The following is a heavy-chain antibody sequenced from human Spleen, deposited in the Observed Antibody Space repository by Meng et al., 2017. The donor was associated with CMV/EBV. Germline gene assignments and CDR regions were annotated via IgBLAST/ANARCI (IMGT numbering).Heavy chain of an antibody. CDR3: AKATYCSSTSCYTFDY. V-gene: IGHV3-64*02. J-gene: IGHJ4*02. CDR2: ISSNGGST. Sequence: GESLKISCAASGFTFSSYAMHWVRQAPGKGLEYVSAISSNGGSTYYADSVKGRFTISRDNSKNTLYLQMNSLRAEDTAVYYCAKATYCSSTSCYTFDYWGQGTLVTVSS. CDR1: GFTFSSYA. D-gene: IGHD2-2*02.